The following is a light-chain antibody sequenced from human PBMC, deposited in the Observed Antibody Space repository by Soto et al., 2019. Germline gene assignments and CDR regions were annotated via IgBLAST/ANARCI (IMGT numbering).Light chain of an antibody. CDR2: AAS. Sequence: DIPLTQSPSFLSASVGDRVTITCRASQAISSYLAWYQQKPGRAPKLLIYAASTLQSGVPSRFGGSGSGTEVTLTISNLQPEDFVTYYCQQCKSYPITFGQGTRLEIK. J-gene: IGKJ5*01. CDR1: QAISSY. CDR3: QQCKSYPIT. V-gene: IGKV1-9*01.